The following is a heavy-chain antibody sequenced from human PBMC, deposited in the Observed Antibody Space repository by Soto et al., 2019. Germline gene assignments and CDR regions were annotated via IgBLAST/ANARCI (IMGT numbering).Heavy chain of an antibody. CDR2: ISSSGSTI. D-gene: IGHD2-15*01. Sequence: PGGSLRLSCAASGFTFSDYYMSWTRQAPGKGLEWVSYISSSGSTIYYADSVKGRFTISRDNAKNSLYLQMNSLRAEDTAVYYCATANLLMPSHFDYWGQGTLVTVSS. J-gene: IGHJ4*02. CDR1: GFTFSDYY. V-gene: IGHV3-11*01. CDR3: ATANLLMPSHFDY.